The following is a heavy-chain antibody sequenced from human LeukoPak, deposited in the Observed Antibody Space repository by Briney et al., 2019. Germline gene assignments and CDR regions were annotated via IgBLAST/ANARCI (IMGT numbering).Heavy chain of an antibody. CDR3: ARDGVVVPAATSGDYNWFDP. CDR1: GYTFTSYY. Sequence: ASVKVSCKASGYTFTSYYMHWVRQAPGQGLEWMGIINPSGGSTSYVQKFQGRVTMTRDTSTSTVYMELSSLRSEDTAVYYCARDGVVVPAATSGDYNWFDPWGQGTLVTVSS. CDR2: INPSGGST. V-gene: IGHV1-46*01. J-gene: IGHJ5*02. D-gene: IGHD2-2*01.